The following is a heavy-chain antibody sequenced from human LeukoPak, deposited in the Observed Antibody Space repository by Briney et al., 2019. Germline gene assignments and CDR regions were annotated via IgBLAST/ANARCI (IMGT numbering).Heavy chain of an antibody. V-gene: IGHV1-18*01. D-gene: IGHD3-3*01. Sequence: GASVKVSCKASGYTFTSYGISWLRQAPGQGLEWMGWISAYNGNTNYAQKLQGRVTMTTDTSTSTAYMELRSLRSDDTAVYYCARDRSPPDFWSGYYGGRYFDYWGQGTLVTVSS. CDR2: ISAYNGNT. J-gene: IGHJ4*02. CDR3: ARDRSPPDFWSGYYGGRYFDY. CDR1: GYTFTSYG.